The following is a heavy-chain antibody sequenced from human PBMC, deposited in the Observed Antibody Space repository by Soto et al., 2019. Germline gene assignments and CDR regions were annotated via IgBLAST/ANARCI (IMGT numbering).Heavy chain of an antibody. V-gene: IGHV4-59*01. CDR2: IHYGETT. D-gene: IGHD3-22*01. CDR1: GGSISSDD. J-gene: IGHJ6*04. CDR3: ARHLGYYGRSGYIRKDDCLDV. Sequence: PSETLSLTCTVSGGSISSDDWSWSRRPPGKGLEWSGYIHYGETTVYNPSLKGRVTISVDTSKNQFSLKLNSVTAADTAVYYCARHLGYYGRSGYIRKDDCLDVWGKGTRGTVSS.